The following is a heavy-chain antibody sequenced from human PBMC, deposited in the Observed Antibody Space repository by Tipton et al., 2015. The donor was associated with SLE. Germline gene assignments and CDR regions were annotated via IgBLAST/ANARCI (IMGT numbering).Heavy chain of an antibody. J-gene: IGHJ6*03. CDR1: GGSFIGYY. D-gene: IGHD1-1*01. CDR2: INHSGST. V-gene: IGHV4-34*01. Sequence: TLSLTCAVYGGSFIGYYWSWTRQSPGKGLEWIGDINHSGSTNYNPSLKSRISISVDTSKIQISMRLSTVTTADTAVYYCARDPGVERSYSSSYYMDVLGRGTTVTISS. CDR3: ARDPGVERSYSSSYYMDV.